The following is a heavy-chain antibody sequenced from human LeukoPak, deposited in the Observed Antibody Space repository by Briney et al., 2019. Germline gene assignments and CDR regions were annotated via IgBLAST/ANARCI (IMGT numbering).Heavy chain of an antibody. Sequence: ASVKVSCKASGYTFTTYGIIWVRQVPGQGLEWMGWISAYNGNTNYAQKLQGRVTMTTDTSTTTAYMELRSLRSDDTAVYYCARGGSITTIRGVIITDAFDIWGQGTMVTVSS. CDR3: ARGGSITTIRGVIITDAFDI. CDR2: ISAYNGNT. D-gene: IGHD3-10*01. CDR1: GYTFTTYG. V-gene: IGHV1-18*01. J-gene: IGHJ3*02.